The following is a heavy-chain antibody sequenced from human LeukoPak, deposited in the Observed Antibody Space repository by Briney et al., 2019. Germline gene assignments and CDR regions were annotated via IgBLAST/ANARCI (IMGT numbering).Heavy chain of an antibody. CDR1: GFTFSSYA. J-gene: IGHJ6*02. D-gene: IGHD3-3*01. CDR2: ISGSGGST. Sequence: GGSLRLSCAASGFTFSSYAMSWVRQAPGKGLEWVSAISGSGGSTYYADSVKGRFTISRDNSKNTLYLQMNSLRAEDTAVYYCAKYSHYDFWSGYLLAAYYYYGMDVWGQGTTVTVSS. CDR3: AKYSHYDFWSGYLLAAYYYYGMDV. V-gene: IGHV3-23*01.